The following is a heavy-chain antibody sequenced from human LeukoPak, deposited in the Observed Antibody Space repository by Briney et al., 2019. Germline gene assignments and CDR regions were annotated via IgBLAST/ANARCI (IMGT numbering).Heavy chain of an antibody. CDR1: GGSISSGDYY. Sequence: PSQTLSLTCTVSGGSISSGDYYWSWIRQPPGKGLEWIGYIYYSGSTYYNPSLKSRVTISVDTSKNQFSLKLSSVTAADTAVYYCARDPHCSGTSCYAGGDAFDIWGQGTMVTVSS. V-gene: IGHV4-30-4*01. J-gene: IGHJ3*02. CDR2: IYYSGST. D-gene: IGHD2-2*01. CDR3: ARDPHCSGTSCYAGGDAFDI.